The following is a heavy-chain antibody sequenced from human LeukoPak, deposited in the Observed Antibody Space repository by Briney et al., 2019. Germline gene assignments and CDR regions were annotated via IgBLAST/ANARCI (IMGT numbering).Heavy chain of an antibody. Sequence: GGSPRLSCAASGFTFSSYAMHWVRQAPGKGLEWVAVISYDGSNKYYADSVKGRFTISRDNSKNTLYLQMNSLRAEDTAVYYCARDWICDYWGQGTLVTVSS. CDR1: GFTFSSYA. D-gene: IGHD2-2*03. CDR3: ARDWICDY. J-gene: IGHJ4*02. CDR2: ISYDGSNK. V-gene: IGHV3-30-3*01.